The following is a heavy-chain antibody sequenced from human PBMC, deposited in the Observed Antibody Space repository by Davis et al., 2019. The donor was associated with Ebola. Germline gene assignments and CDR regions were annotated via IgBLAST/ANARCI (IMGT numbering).Heavy chain of an antibody. V-gene: IGHV5-51*01. CDR1: GYSFTSYW. D-gene: IGHD3-3*01. J-gene: IGHJ5*02. CDR2: IYPGDSDT. Sequence: GESLKISCKGSGYSFTSYWIGWVRQMPGKGLEWMGIIYPGDSDTRYSPSFQGQVTISADKSISTAYLQWSSLKASDTAMYYCARLWNGYDFWSGYSFWFDPWGQGTLVTVSS. CDR3: ARLWNGYDFWSGYSFWFDP.